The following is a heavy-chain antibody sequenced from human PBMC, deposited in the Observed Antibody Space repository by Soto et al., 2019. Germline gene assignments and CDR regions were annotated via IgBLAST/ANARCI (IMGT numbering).Heavy chain of an antibody. CDR3: ARGGGLSSIAVAGTVGFDY. Sequence: EVQLVESGGGLVKPGGSLRLSCAASGFTFSSYSMNWVRQAPGKGLEWVSSISSSSSYIYYADSVKGRFTISRDNAKNSLYLQMNSLRAEDTAVYYCARGGGLSSIAVAGTVGFDYWGQGTLATVSS. D-gene: IGHD6-19*01. CDR1: GFTFSSYS. V-gene: IGHV3-21*01. J-gene: IGHJ4*02. CDR2: ISSSSSYI.